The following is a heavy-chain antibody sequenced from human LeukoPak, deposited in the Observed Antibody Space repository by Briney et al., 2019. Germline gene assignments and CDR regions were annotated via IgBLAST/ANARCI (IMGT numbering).Heavy chain of an antibody. Sequence: PSGTLSLTCAVSGASISSNNWWIWVRQSPGKGLEWIGETFYNRGSNYNPSLKSRVTMSLDESTNHFSMKLSSVTAADTAVYYCARAVYYYGSGSYYTPLDVWGKGTTVTISS. CDR2: TFYNRGS. D-gene: IGHD3-10*01. J-gene: IGHJ6*04. V-gene: IGHV4-4*02. CDR3: ARAVYYYGSGSYYTPLDV. CDR1: GASISSNNW.